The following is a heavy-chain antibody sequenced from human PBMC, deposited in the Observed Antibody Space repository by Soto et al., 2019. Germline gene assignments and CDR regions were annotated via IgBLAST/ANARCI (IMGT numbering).Heavy chain of an antibody. Sequence: GGSLRLSCAASGFTFDDYAMHWVRQAPGKGLEWVSGISWNSGSIGYADSVKGRFTISRDNAKNSLYLQMNSLRAEDTALYYCSKGRSGYYNPGGMDVWGQGTTVTVSS. CDR2: ISWNSGSI. V-gene: IGHV3-9*01. D-gene: IGHD3-3*01. CDR1: GFTFDDYA. J-gene: IGHJ6*02. CDR3: SKGRSGYYNPGGMDV.